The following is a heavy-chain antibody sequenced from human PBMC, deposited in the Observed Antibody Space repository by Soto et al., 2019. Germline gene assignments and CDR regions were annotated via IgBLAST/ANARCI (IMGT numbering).Heavy chain of an antibody. V-gene: IGHV4-59*08. Sequence: SETLSLTCTVSGGSISSYYWSWIRQPPGKGLEWIGYIYYSGSTNYNPSLKSRVTISVDTSKNQFSLKLSSVTAADTAVYYCARLAITMVRGDPGYYFDDWGQGSLVTVSS. D-gene: IGHD3-10*01. CDR2: IYYSGST. CDR3: ARLAITMVRGDPGYYFDD. CDR1: GGSISSYY. J-gene: IGHJ4*02.